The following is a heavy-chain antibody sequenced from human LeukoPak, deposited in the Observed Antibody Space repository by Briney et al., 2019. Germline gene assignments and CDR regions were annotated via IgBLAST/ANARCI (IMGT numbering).Heavy chain of an antibody. CDR1: GYRFTNYW. V-gene: IGHV5-51*01. CDR2: IYPGDSDT. Sequence: GESLKISCQASGYRFTNYWIGWVRQMPGKGLEWMGIIYPGDSDTRYSPSFQGQVTISADKSISTAYLQWSSLKASDTAMYYCARLESRPWHSSGWSYYYYYYMDVWGKGTTVTVSS. J-gene: IGHJ6*03. D-gene: IGHD6-19*01. CDR3: ARLESRPWHSSGWSYYYYYYMDV.